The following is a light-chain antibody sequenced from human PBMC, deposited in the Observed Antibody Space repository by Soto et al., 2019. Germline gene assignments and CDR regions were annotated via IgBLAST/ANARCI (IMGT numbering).Light chain of an antibody. Sequence: QSVLTQPASVSGSPGQSITISCTGTSSDVGGYNYVSWYQQHPGQVPKLTIYEVTNRPSGVSSRFSGSKSGNTASLTISGLQAEDEGDYYCSSYTNSDTWVFGGGTKLTVL. CDR2: EVT. CDR1: SSDVGGYNY. J-gene: IGLJ3*02. CDR3: SSYTNSDTWV. V-gene: IGLV2-14*01.